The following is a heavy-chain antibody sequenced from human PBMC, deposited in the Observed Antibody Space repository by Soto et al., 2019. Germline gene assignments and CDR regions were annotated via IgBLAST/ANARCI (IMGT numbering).Heavy chain of an antibody. Sequence: PGGSLRLSCAASGFTFSSYAMSWVRQAPGKGLEWVSAISGSGGSTYYADSVKGRFTISRDNSKNTLYLQMNSLRAEDTAVYYCAKEGRYFDWVSEGPRHYYSYGMDVWGQGTTVTVSS. CDR2: ISGSGGST. CDR1: GFTFSSYA. V-gene: IGHV3-23*01. D-gene: IGHD3-9*01. CDR3: AKEGRYFDWVSEGPRHYYSYGMDV. J-gene: IGHJ6*02.